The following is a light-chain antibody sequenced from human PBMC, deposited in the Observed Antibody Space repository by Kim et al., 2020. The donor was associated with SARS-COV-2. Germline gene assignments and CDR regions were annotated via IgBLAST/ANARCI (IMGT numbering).Light chain of an antibody. J-gene: IGLJ3*02. Sequence: QPATVTSTGNSNHVGHQGAAWLQQHQGHPPKLLSYRDTNRPSGISERLSASRSGSTASLTITGLQPEDEADYYCSAWDSSLSSWVFGGGTQLTVL. CDR1: SNHVGHQG. CDR3: SAWDSSLSSWV. V-gene: IGLV10-54*01. CDR2: RDT.